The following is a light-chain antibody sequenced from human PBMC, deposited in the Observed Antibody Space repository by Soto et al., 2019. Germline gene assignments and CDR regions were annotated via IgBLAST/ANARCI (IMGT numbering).Light chain of an antibody. V-gene: IGKV3-20*01. CDR1: QSVSSTY. CDR3: QPYGSSPGT. CDR2: GAS. Sequence: EIVLTQSPGTLSLSPGERATLSCRASQSVSSTYLAWYQQKPGQAPRLLIYGASSRATGIPDRFSGSGSGTDFTLTISRLEPEGFAVYYCQPYGSSPGTFGQGTKVEI. J-gene: IGKJ1*01.